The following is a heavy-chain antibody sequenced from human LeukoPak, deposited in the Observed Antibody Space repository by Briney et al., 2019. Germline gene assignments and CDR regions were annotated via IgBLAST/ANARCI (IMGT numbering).Heavy chain of an antibody. D-gene: IGHD6-6*01. CDR2: IYTSGST. CDR1: GGSISSGSYY. J-gene: IGHJ5*02. V-gene: IGHV4-61*02. Sequence: TLSLTCTVSGGSISSGSYYWSWLAPPAGLGLEWIGRIYTSGSTNYNPSLKSRVTISVDTSKNQFSLKLSSVTAADTAVYYCARRLPSMIAARPSSFDPWGQGTLVTVSS. CDR3: ARRLPSMIAARPSSFDP.